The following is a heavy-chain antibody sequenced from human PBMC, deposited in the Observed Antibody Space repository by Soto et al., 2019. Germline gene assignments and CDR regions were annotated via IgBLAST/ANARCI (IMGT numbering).Heavy chain of an antibody. CDR1: GFSFSKHD. CDR2: ISFDGSDK. Sequence: ALKISCAASGFSFSKHDIHWVRQAPGKGLEWVAVISFDGSDKYYADSVKGRFIISRDNPKNTLYLQMSSLRVEDTAIYYCTRLDDSWGQGTLVTVSS. D-gene: IGHD3-16*01. J-gene: IGHJ5*02. V-gene: IGHV3-30-3*01. CDR3: TRLDDS.